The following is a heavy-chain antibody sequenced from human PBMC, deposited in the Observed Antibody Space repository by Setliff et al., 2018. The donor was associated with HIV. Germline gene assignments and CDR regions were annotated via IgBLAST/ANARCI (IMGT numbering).Heavy chain of an antibody. CDR3: ARSTVGIRGVVRGYYYYYMDV. CDR2: IDYSGST. Sequence: SETLSLTCTVSGYSISSSNWWGWIRQTPGKGLEWIGYIDYSGSTYYNPSLESRVTMPVDTSKNQFSLKLTSVTAVDTAAYYCARSTVGIRGVVRGYYYYYMDVWGKGTTVTVSS. J-gene: IGHJ6*03. D-gene: IGHD3-10*01. V-gene: IGHV4-28*01. CDR1: GYSISSSNW.